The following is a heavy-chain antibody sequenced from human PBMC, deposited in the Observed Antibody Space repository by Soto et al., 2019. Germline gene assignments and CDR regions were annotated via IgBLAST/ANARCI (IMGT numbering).Heavy chain of an antibody. Sequence: EVQLVESGGGLVQPGGSLRLSCAASGFTFSSYWMSWVRQAPGKGLEWVANIKEAGSEKYYVDSVKGRLTISRDNAKNSLYLQMNSLRAEDTAVYYCARDQAAAGTEEFDYWGQGTLVTVSS. CDR2: IKEAGSEK. J-gene: IGHJ4*02. CDR3: ARDQAAAGTEEFDY. V-gene: IGHV3-7*05. D-gene: IGHD6-13*01. CDR1: GFTFSSYW.